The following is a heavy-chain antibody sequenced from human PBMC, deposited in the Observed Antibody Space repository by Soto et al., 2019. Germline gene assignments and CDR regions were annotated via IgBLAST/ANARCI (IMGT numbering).Heavy chain of an antibody. D-gene: IGHD7-27*01. Sequence: SETLCLTCTVSGGSISCGGYSWSWIRQPPGKGLEWIGYIYHSGSTYYNPSLKGRVTISVDRSKNQFSLKLSSVTAADTAVYYCARRWGRTFDYWGQGTLVTVSS. CDR3: ARRWGRTFDY. CDR2: IYHSGST. J-gene: IGHJ4*02. V-gene: IGHV4-30-2*01. CDR1: GGSISCGGYS.